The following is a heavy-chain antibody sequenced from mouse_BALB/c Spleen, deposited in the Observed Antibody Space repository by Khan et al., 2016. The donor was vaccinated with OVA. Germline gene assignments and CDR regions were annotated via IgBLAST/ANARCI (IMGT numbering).Heavy chain of an antibody. D-gene: IGHD1-1*01. Sequence: QVQLQQSGPGLVAPSQTLSITCTVSGFSLTTYGVHWVRQPPGKGLEWLGVIWADGSTNHNSALMSRLSISKDNSKSQVFLKMNSLQTDDTAMYYCARAFYYGAWFAYWGQGTLVTVSA. V-gene: IGHV2-9*02. CDR1: GFSLTTYG. J-gene: IGHJ3*01. CDR3: ARAFYYGAWFAY. CDR2: IWADGST.